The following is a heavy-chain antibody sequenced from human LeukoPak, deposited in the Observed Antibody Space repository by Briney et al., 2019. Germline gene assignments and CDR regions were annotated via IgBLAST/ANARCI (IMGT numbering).Heavy chain of an antibody. J-gene: IGHJ4*02. V-gene: IGHV3-7*01. CDR2: IKQDGSEK. Sequence: GGSLRLSCAASGFTLSSNWMNWVRQAPGKGLEWVAIIKQDGSEKYYVDSVKGRSTISRDNAKNSLYLQMNSLRAEDTAVYYCARGNGFIIDYWGQGTLVTVSS. CDR1: GFTLSSNW. D-gene: IGHD2-8*01. CDR3: ARGNGFIIDY.